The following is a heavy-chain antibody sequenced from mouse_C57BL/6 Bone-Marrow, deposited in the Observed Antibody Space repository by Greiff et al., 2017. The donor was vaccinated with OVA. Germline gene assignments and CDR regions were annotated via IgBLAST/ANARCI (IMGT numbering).Heavy chain of an antibody. V-gene: IGHV1-81*01. CDR3: ARKLGLRFAY. CDR2: IYPRSGNT. J-gene: IGHJ3*01. CDR1: GYTFTSYG. Sequence: QVQLQQSGAELARPGASVKLSCKASGYTFTSYGISWVKQRTGQGLEWIGEIYPRSGNTYYNEKFKGKATLTADKSSSTAYMELRSLTSEDSAVYFCARKLGLRFAYWGQGTLVTVSA. D-gene: IGHD4-1*01.